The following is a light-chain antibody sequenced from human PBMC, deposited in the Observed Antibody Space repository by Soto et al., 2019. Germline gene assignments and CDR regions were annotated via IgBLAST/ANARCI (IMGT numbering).Light chain of an antibody. CDR3: QQLNSYPIT. CDR1: QGIGSY. V-gene: IGKV1-9*01. Sequence: DIQLTQSPSFLSASVGDRVTITCRASQGIGSYLAWYHQKPGKAPKLLIYAASTLQSGVPSRFSGSGSGTEFTLTISSLQPEDFATYYCQQLNSYPITFGGGTEVEIK. CDR2: AAS. J-gene: IGKJ4*01.